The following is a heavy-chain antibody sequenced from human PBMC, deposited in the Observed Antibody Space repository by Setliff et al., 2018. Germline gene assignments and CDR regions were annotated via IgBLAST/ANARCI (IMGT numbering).Heavy chain of an antibody. V-gene: IGHV3-48*03. D-gene: IGHD5-12*01. CDR3: ARDPVPPWLPLDY. CDR2: ISSSGSTI. J-gene: IGHJ4*02. Sequence: PGGSLRLSCAASGFTFSSYGMNWVRQAPGKGLEWVSYISSSGSTIYYADSVKGRFTISRDNAKNSLYLQMNSLRAEDTAVYYCARDPVPPWLPLDYWGQGTLVTVSS. CDR1: GFTFSSYG.